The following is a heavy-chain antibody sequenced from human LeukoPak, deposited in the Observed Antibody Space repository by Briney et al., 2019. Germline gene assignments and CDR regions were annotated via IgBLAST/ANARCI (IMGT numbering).Heavy chain of an antibody. Sequence: GGSLRLSCAASGFTFSSYSMNWVRQAPGKGLEWVSYSSTSGGSRDYADSVKGRFIISRDNAKNSLYLQMNSLRAEDTAVYYCARAPYYDSSGYFIYYFDYWGQGTLVTVSS. D-gene: IGHD3-22*01. J-gene: IGHJ4*02. CDR3: ARAPYYDSSGYFIYYFDY. CDR2: SSTSGGSR. CDR1: GFTFSSYS. V-gene: IGHV3-48*04.